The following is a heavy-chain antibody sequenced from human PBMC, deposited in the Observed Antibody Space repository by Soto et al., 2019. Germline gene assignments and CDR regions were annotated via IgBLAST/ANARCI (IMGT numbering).Heavy chain of an antibody. Sequence: PSETLSLTCNVSGAYVTTYYWSWIRQSPGKGLEWIGYISNSGNTNYNPSLKSRVTISLDTSKNHFSLKMRSVTAADTAVYYCARRGSTWYSWLDPWGQGTLVTVYS. V-gene: IGHV4-59*02. D-gene: IGHD6-13*01. CDR3: ARRGSTWYSWLDP. CDR2: ISNSGNT. CDR1: GAYVTTYY. J-gene: IGHJ5*02.